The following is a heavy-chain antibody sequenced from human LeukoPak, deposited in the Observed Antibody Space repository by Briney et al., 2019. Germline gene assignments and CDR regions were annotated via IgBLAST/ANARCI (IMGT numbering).Heavy chain of an antibody. D-gene: IGHD1-14*01. V-gene: IGHV3-53*01. CDR3: ARVPAEDAFDI. J-gene: IGHJ3*02. CDR2: IYSGGST. CDR1: GFTVSSNY. Sequence: TGGSLRLSCAASGFTVSSNYMSWVRQAPGKGLEWVSVIYSGGSTYYADSVKGRFTISRDNSKNTLYLQMNSLRAEDTAVYYCARVPAEDAFDIWGQGTMVTVSS.